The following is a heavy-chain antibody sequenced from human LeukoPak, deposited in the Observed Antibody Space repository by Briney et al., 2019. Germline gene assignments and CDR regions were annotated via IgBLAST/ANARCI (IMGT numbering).Heavy chain of an antibody. D-gene: IGHD6-13*01. V-gene: IGHV3-48*04. CDR1: GFTFSWYL. Sequence: GGSLRVSCTASGFTFSWYLMTWVRQAPGKGLEWVAYISSSGSTIYYADSVKGRFTISRDNAKNSLYLQMNSLRAEDTAVYYCARVLSSSWHHYYYMDVWGKGTTVTVSS. J-gene: IGHJ6*03. CDR3: ARVLSSSWHHYYYMDV. CDR2: ISSSGSTI.